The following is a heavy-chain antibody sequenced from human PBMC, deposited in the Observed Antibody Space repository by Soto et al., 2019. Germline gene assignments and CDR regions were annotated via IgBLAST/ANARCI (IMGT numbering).Heavy chain of an antibody. D-gene: IGHD2-15*01. CDR2: IYYSGST. V-gene: IGHV4-59*01. CDR3: AREGNCSGGSCYPNWFDP. CDR1: GGSISSYY. Sequence: PSETLSLTCTVSGGSISSYYWSWIRQPPGKGLEWIGYIYYSGSTNYNPSLKSRVTISVDTSKNQFSLKLSSVTAADTAVYYCAREGNCSGGSCYPNWFDPWGQGTLVTVSS. J-gene: IGHJ5*02.